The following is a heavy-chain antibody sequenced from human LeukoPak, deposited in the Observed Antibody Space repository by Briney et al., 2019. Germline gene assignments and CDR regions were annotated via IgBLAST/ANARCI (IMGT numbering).Heavy chain of an antibody. V-gene: IGHV4-39*01. CDR1: GGSISSSSYY. CDR3: ARLRLLEDAFDI. Sequence: SETLSLTCTVSGGSISSSSYYWGWIRQPPGKGLEWIGSIYYSGSTYYNPSLKSRVTISVDTSKNQFSLKQSSVTAADTAVYCCARLRLLEDAFDIWGQGTMVTVSS. CDR2: IYYSGST. J-gene: IGHJ3*02. D-gene: IGHD3-3*01.